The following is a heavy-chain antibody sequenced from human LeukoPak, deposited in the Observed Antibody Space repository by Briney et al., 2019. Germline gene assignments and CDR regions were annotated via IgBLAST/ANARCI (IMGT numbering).Heavy chain of an antibody. CDR3: ARDYSNYLFLDY. CDR2: ISSSSSYI. CDR1: GFTFSSYS. V-gene: IGHV3-21*01. D-gene: IGHD4-11*01. J-gene: IGHJ4*02. Sequence: GGSLRLSCAASGFTFSSYSMNWVRQAPGKGLEWVSSISSSSSYIYYADSVKGRFTISRDNAKNSLYLQMNSLRAEDTAVYYCARDYSNYLFLDYWGQGTLVTVSS.